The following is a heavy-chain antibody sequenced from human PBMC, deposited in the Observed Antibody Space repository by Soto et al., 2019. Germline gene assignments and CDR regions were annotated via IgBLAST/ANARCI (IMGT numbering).Heavy chain of an antibody. CDR3: AGRYCPNGVCYTNFYYYMDI. D-gene: IGHD2-8*01. V-gene: IGHV3-23*01. Sequence: EVQLLESGGGLVQPGGSLRLSCAASGFSFSTYAMTWVRQAPGKGLEWVSTITPSGGNTYYADSVKVRFTITRDNSENTLFLHMNSLRAEHTAVYYCAGRYCPNGVCYTNFYYYMDIWGEGTSVTVSS. J-gene: IGHJ6*03. CDR1: GFSFSTYA. CDR2: ITPSGGNT.